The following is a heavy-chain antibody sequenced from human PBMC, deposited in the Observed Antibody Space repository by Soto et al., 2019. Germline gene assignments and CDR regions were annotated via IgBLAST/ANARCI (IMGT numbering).Heavy chain of an antibody. J-gene: IGHJ5*02. D-gene: IGHD3-10*01. CDR2: IYWDDDK. CDR1: GFSLSTSGVG. Sequence: QITLKESGPTLVKPTQPLTLTCTFSGFSLSTSGVGVGWIRQPPGKALEWLALIYWDDDKRYSPSLKSRLTITKDTSKNQVLLTRTHMDPVDTATEYCAHSTKKILLWFVESPQNNWLDPWGQGTLVTVSS. CDR3: AHSTKKILLWFVESPQNNWLDP. V-gene: IGHV2-5*02.